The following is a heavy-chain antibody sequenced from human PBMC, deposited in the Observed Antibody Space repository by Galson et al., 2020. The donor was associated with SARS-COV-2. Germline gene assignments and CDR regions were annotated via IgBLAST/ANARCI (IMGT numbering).Heavy chain of an antibody. CDR1: GYTFTTFY. D-gene: IGHD2-15*01. V-gene: IGHV1-18*01. Sequence: ASVQVSCKASGYTFTTFYITWVRQAPGQGLEWMGKISPYKSNTNYTEKLQGRVTMTTDTSTSTAYMELRSLTSDDTAVYYCPRSLSLGDCSGGSCFFYWGQGTLVTVSS. J-gene: IGHJ4*02. CDR3: PRSLSLGDCSGGSCFFY. CDR2: ISPYKSNT.